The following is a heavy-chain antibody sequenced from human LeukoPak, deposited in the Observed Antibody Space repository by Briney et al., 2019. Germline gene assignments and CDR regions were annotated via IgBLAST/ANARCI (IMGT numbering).Heavy chain of an antibody. CDR3: ARDRRVAFDY. Sequence: SETLSLTCTVSGGSISSYYWSWIRQPPGKGLEWIGYIYYGGSTNYNPSLKSRVTISVDTSKNQFSLKLSSVTAADTAVYYCARDRRVAFDYWGQGTLVTVSS. CDR2: IYYGGST. J-gene: IGHJ4*02. V-gene: IGHV4-59*01. CDR1: GGSISSYY. D-gene: IGHD2-15*01.